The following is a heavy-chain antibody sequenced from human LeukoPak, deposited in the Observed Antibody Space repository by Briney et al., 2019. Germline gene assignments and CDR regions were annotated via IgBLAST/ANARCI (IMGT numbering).Heavy chain of an antibody. Sequence: GGSLRLSCAASGFTFSNYWMSWVRQAPGRGLEFMANIKEAGSEKYYVDSVKGRFTISRDNDKNLVHLQMNSLRAEDTAVYYCARGGGMRSWYDFDYWGQGTLVTVSS. V-gene: IGHV3-7*04. CDR2: IKEAGSEK. J-gene: IGHJ4*02. D-gene: IGHD6-13*01. CDR1: GFTFSNYW. CDR3: ARGGGMRSWYDFDY.